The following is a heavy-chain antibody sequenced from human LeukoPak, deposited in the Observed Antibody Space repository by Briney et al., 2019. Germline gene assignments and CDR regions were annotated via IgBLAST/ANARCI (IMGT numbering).Heavy chain of an antibody. CDR1: GLTFSSYA. CDR3: ARDRWGYCSSTSCYLLDY. Sequence: PGGSLRLSCAASGLTFSSYAMHWVRQAPGKGLEWVAVISYDGSNKYYADSVKGRFTISRDNSKNTLYLQMNSLRAEDTAVYYCARDRWGYCSSTSCYLLDYWGQGTLVTVSS. CDR2: ISYDGSNK. J-gene: IGHJ4*02. V-gene: IGHV3-30*04. D-gene: IGHD2-2*01.